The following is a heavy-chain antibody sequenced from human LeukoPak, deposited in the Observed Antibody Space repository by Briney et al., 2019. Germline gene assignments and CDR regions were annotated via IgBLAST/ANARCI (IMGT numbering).Heavy chain of an antibody. Sequence: GGSLRLSCVASGFTFSSCAMSWVRQAPGKGLEWVPGVNDNGASTYYADSVKGRFTISRDNSKNTLYLQLNSVRVEDAAIYYCAKGRTGNSYSPLDLWGQGTMVTVSS. CDR2: VNDNGAST. CDR1: GFTFSSCA. CDR3: AKGRTGNSYSPLDL. J-gene: IGHJ3*01. V-gene: IGHV3-23*01. D-gene: IGHD7-27*01.